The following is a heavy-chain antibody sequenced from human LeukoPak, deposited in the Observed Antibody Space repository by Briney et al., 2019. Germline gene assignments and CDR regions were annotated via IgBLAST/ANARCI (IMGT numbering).Heavy chain of an antibody. CDR3: ARDPRGPTGYDSSARDTFDY. CDR1: EFTFNNYA. Sequence: GGSLRLSCAASEFTFNNYAIHWVRQAPGKGLEWVGVILYDGTMQYYADSVRDRFTISKDNSKNTVYLQMRSLRTEDTAVYYCARDPRGPTGYDSSARDTFDYWGQETLVTVSS. CDR2: ILYDGTMQ. D-gene: IGHD3-22*01. J-gene: IGHJ4*02. V-gene: IGHV3-30*15.